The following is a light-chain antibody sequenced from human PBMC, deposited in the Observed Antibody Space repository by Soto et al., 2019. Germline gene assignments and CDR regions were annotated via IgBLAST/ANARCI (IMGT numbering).Light chain of an antibody. CDR3: SSYTSSSTLEGV. CDR2: EVS. Sequence: QSVLTQPASVSGSPGQTITISCTGTTSDVGGYNYVSWYQQHTGKVPKLLIHEVSNRPSGVSNRFSGSKSGNTASLTISGLQAEDEADYYCSSYTSSSTLEGVFGTGTKVTV. V-gene: IGLV2-14*01. J-gene: IGLJ1*01. CDR1: TSDVGGYNY.